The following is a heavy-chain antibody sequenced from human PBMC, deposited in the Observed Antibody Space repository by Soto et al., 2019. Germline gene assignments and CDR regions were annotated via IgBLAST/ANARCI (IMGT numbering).Heavy chain of an antibody. V-gene: IGHV3-64D*06. Sequence: RRSWSASPCTLSSYAMHWVCQAPGKGLEYVSAISSNGGSTSYAYSVKGRFTIPRDNSKNTLYLQMSILRPQDTSVYYCVKPFYYGSGSQGYYYYGMNGLGQGPTVAVSS. CDR2: ISSNGGST. CDR1: PCTLSSYA. J-gene: IGHJ6*02. D-gene: IGHD3-10*01. CDR3: VKPFYYGSGSQGYYYYGMNG.